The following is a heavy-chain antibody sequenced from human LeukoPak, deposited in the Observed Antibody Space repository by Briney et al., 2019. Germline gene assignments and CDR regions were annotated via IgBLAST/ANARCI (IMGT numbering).Heavy chain of an antibody. CDR1: GFTFIGYW. V-gene: IGHV3-7*01. D-gene: IGHD2-15*01. CDR2: IKQDGSEK. CDR3: ARARGCSGGRCSNFDY. J-gene: IGHJ4*02. Sequence: GGSLRLSCAASGFTFIGYWMSWVRQAPGKGLEWVANIKQDGSEKYYVDSLKGRFTISRDNARNSLYLQMNSLRTEDTAVYYCARARGCSGGRCSNFDYWGQGTLVAVP.